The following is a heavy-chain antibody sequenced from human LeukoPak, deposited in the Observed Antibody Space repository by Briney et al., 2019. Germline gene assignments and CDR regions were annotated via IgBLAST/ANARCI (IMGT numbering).Heavy chain of an antibody. CDR2: INGDATST. J-gene: IGHJ3*02. D-gene: IGHD2-15*01. CDR3: ARERCNGATCYMAFDI. CDR1: GFTFSISW. V-gene: IGHV3-74*01. Sequence: GGSLRLSCAASGFTFSISWMHWVRQAPGKEPVWVSRINGDATSTASADSVKGRFTTSRDNAKNTLYLQMNSLRVEDTAVYYCARERCNGATCYMAFDIWGQGTMVTVSS.